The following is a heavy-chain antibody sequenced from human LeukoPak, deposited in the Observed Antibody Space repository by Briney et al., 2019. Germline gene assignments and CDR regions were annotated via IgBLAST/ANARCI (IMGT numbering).Heavy chain of an antibody. CDR1: GGSISSYY. Sequence: SETLSFTCTVSGGSISSYYWSWIRQPPGKGLEWIGYIYYSGSTNYNPSLKSRVTISVDTSKNQFSLKLSSVTAADTAVYYCARALSYYDSSVYYDPNYYFDYWGQGTLVTVSS. CDR3: ARALSYYDSSVYYDPNYYFDY. J-gene: IGHJ4*02. CDR2: IYYSGST. V-gene: IGHV4-59*01. D-gene: IGHD3-22*01.